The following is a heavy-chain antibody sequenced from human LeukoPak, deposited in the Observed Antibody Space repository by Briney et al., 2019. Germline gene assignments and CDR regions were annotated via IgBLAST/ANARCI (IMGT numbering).Heavy chain of an antibody. Sequence: ASVKVSCKASGYTFTSYDISWVRQAPGQGLEWMGGIIPIFGTANYAQKFQGRVTITADESTSTAYMELSSLRSEDTAVYYCARDLGDATGTRWGQGTLVTVSS. CDR3: ARDLGDATGTR. CDR2: IIPIFGTA. CDR1: GYTFTSYD. V-gene: IGHV1-69*13. J-gene: IGHJ4*02. D-gene: IGHD3-16*01.